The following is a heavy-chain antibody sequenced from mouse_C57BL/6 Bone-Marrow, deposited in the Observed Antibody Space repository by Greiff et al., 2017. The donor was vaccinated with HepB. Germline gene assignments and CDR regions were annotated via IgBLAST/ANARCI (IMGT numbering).Heavy chain of an antibody. Sequence: EVQLQQSGAELVRPGASVKLSCTASGFNIKGDYMHWVKQRPEQGLEWIGWIDPENGDTEYASKFQGKATITADTSSNTAYLQLSSLTSEDTAVYYCTTVHYYGSSYEAYWGQGTLVTVSA. CDR1: GFNIKGDY. D-gene: IGHD1-1*01. CDR2: IDPENGDT. V-gene: IGHV14-4*01. J-gene: IGHJ3*01. CDR3: TTVHYYGSSYEAY.